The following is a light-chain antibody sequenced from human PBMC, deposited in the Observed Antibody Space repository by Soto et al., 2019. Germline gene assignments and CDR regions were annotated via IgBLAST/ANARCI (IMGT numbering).Light chain of an antibody. CDR1: QSVGSAY. CDR3: QQYGTSTGT. V-gene: IGKV3-20*01. CDR2: GAS. Sequence: EIVLTQSPGTLSLSPGESATLSCRASQSVGSAYLAWYQQKPGQAPRLLIYGASIRATAIPDRFSGSGSGTDFTLTITRLEPEDFAVYYCQQYGTSTGTFGQGTKVEIK. J-gene: IGKJ1*01.